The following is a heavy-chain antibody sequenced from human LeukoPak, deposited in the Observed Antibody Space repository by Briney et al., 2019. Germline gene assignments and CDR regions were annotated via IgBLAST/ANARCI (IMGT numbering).Heavy chain of an antibody. J-gene: IGHJ3*02. Sequence: GGSLRLSCAASGFTFSDYYMGWIRQAPGKGLEWVSYISSSGSTIYYAGSVKGRFTISRDNAKNSLYLQMNSLRAEDTAVYYCARATYYYGSGSYSAFDIWGQGTMVTVSS. D-gene: IGHD3-10*01. V-gene: IGHV3-11*01. CDR1: GFTFSDYY. CDR2: ISSSGSTI. CDR3: ARATYYYGSGSYSAFDI.